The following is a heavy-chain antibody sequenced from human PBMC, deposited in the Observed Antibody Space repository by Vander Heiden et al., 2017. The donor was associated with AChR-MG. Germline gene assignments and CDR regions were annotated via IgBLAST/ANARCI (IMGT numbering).Heavy chain of an antibody. CDR2: IYSGGST. CDR1: GFTVSITY. Sequence: EAQLVESGGGLIQHGGSLRLSCAASGFTVSITYMSWVRQASGKGLEWVSVIYSGGSTDYADSVKGRFTISRDNSKNTLYLKMNSLRAEDTAVYYCARDTPSSDYWCQVTLVTVSS. CDR3: ARDTPSSDY. V-gene: IGHV3-53*01. J-gene: IGHJ4*02.